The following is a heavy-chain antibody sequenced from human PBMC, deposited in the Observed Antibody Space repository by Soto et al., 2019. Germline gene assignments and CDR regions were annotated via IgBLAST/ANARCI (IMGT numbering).Heavy chain of an antibody. CDR3: ARTGMDSSSWYGGRSNWFDP. V-gene: IGHV1-3*01. D-gene: IGHD6-13*01. CDR2: INAGNGNT. J-gene: IGHJ5*02. CDR1: GYTLTSYA. Sequence: ASVEVSPQASGYTLTSYAMHWGGQAPGQRLGGMGWINAGNGNTKYSQKFQGRVTITRDTSASTAYMELSSLRSEDTAVYYCARTGMDSSSWYGGRSNWFDPWGQGTLVTVSS.